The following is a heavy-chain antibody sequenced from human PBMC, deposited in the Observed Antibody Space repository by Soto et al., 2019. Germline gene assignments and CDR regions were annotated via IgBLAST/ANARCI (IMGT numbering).Heavy chain of an antibody. Sequence: HPGGSLRLSCAASGFTFSSYWMSWVRQAPGKGLEWVANIKQDGSEKYYVDSVKGRFTISRDNAKNSLYLQMNSLRAEDTAVYYCARVKYSGSYYYFDYWGQGTLVTVSS. D-gene: IGHD1-26*01. CDR3: ARVKYSGSYYYFDY. J-gene: IGHJ4*02. CDR2: IKQDGSEK. CDR1: GFTFSSYW. V-gene: IGHV3-7*04.